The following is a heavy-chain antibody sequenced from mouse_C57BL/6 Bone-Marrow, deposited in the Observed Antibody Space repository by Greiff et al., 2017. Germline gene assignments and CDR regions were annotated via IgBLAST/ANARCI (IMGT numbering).Heavy chain of an antibody. V-gene: IGHV14-4*01. J-gene: IGHJ1*03. CDR3: TPYYYGSSYGYFDV. D-gene: IGHD1-1*01. Sequence: VQLQQSGAELVRPGASVKLSCTASGFNIKDDNMHWVKQRHEQGLEWIVWIDPENGDTGYASKFQGKATITADTSSNKAYLQLSSLTSEDTAVYYCTPYYYGSSYGYFDVCSTGTTVTVFS. CDR1: GFNIKDDN. CDR2: IDPENGDT.